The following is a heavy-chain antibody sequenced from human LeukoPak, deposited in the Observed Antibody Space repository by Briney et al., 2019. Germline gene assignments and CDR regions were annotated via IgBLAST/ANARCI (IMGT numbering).Heavy chain of an antibody. Sequence: GGSLRLSCAASGFTFGRYWMHWVRQAPGKGLVWVSCINSDGSGTSYADSVKGRFTISRDNAKNTLYLQMNSLRAEDTAVYYCAKDTGKYYDFWSGYNPDFDYWGQGTLVTVSS. CDR3: AKDTGKYYDFWSGYNPDFDY. CDR1: GFTFGRYW. V-gene: IGHV3-74*01. CDR2: INSDGSGT. J-gene: IGHJ4*02. D-gene: IGHD3-3*01.